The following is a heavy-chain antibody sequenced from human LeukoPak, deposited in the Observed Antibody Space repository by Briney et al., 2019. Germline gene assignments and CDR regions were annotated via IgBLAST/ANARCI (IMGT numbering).Heavy chain of an antibody. V-gene: IGHV4-39*01. D-gene: IGHD3-10*01. Sequence: SETLSLTCTVSGGSVSSSSYYWGWVRQSPGKGLEWIGSIYYSGSTYYNPSLKSRVTISVDTSKNQFSLKLSSVTAADTAVYYCARGKRGRRYYGSGSYFYFDYWGQGTLVTVSS. CDR1: GGSVSSSSYY. J-gene: IGHJ4*02. CDR2: IYYSGST. CDR3: ARGKRGRRYYGSGSYFYFDY.